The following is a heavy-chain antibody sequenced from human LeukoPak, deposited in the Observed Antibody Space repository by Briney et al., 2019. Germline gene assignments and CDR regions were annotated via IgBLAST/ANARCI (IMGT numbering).Heavy chain of an antibody. V-gene: IGHV3-30-3*01. D-gene: IGHD4-17*01. J-gene: IGHJ4*02. CDR2: ISYDGSNK. CDR1: GFTFSSYA. Sequence: GGSLRLSCAASGFTFSSYAMHWVRQAPGKGLEWVAVISYDGSNKYYADSVKGRFTISRDNSKNTLYLQMNSLRAEDTAVYYCARDPSTVTIKYYFDYWGQGTLVTVSS. CDR3: ARDPSTVTIKYYFDY.